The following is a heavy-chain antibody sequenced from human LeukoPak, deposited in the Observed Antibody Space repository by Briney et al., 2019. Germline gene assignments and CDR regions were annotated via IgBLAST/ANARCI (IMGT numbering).Heavy chain of an antibody. CDR3: ARHCVVLLWFGELSHGMHV. V-gene: IGHV4-30-4*01. D-gene: IGHD3-10*01. Sequence: PSETLSLNCTVSGGSISSSDYYWRWLRQPPGKGLERIGYIYYRESTYYNPSLNTRITKSVHTSKIQCSLKLSSVTAADTAVYYCARHCVVLLWFGELSHGMHVWAKGTAVPVFS. J-gene: IGHJ6*04. CDR1: GGSISSSDYY. CDR2: IYYREST.